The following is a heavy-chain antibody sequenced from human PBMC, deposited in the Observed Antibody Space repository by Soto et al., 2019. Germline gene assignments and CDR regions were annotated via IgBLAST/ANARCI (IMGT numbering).Heavy chain of an antibody. Sequence: EVQLVESGGGLVQPGRSLRLSCAASGFTFDDYAMHWVRQAPGKGLEGVSGISGNSGSIGYADSVKGRFTISSDNAKNSLYLQMNSLRAEDTALYYCAKDIGYCSSTSCYDYYGMDVWGQGTTVTVSS. CDR1: GFTFDDYA. J-gene: IGHJ6*02. CDR3: AKDIGYCSSTSCYDYYGMDV. CDR2: ISGNSGSI. V-gene: IGHV3-9*01. D-gene: IGHD2-2*01.